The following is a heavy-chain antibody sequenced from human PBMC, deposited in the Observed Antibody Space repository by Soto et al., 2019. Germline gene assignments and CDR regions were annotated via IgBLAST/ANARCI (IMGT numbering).Heavy chain of an antibody. CDR1: GFTFSSYA. V-gene: IGHV3-30-3*01. J-gene: IGHJ4*02. D-gene: IGHD3-9*01. CDR3: ARDMGPYLINYDIWTGYYSGMRAFDY. Sequence: QVQLVESGGGVVQPGRSLRLSCAASGFTFSSYAMHWVRQAPGKGLEWVAVISYDGSNKYYADSVKGRFTISRDNSKNTLDRQMNSLRAEDTAVYYCARDMGPYLINYDIWTGYYSGMRAFDYWGQGTLVTVAS. CDR2: ISYDGSNK.